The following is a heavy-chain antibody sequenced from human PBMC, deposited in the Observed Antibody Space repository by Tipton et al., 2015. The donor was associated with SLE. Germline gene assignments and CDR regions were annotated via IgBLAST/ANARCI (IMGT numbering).Heavy chain of an antibody. D-gene: IGHD1-26*01. Sequence: SGFTFSNYAIHWVRQAPGKGLEWVAVTWYDGSNKYYADSVKGRFTISRDNSKNTLYLQMNSLRTEDTAVYYCARTIVGIIDAFDIWGQGTMVTVSS. J-gene: IGHJ3*02. CDR3: ARTIVGIIDAFDI. CDR1: GFTFSNYA. CDR2: TWYDGSNK. V-gene: IGHV3-33*01.